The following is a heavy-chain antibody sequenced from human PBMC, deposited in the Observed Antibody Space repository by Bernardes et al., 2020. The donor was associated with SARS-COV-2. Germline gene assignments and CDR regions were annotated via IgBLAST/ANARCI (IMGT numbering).Heavy chain of an antibody. CDR2: IYYSGST. CDR1: GGSISSSSYY. V-gene: IGHV4-39*01. J-gene: IGHJ3*02. CDR3: ARRKGIAARLTVGGAFDI. Sequence: SETLSLTCTVSGGSISSSSYYWGWIRQPPGKGLEWIGSIYYSGSTYYNPSLKSRVTISVDTSKNQFSLKLSSVNAADTAVYYCARRKGIAARLTVGGAFDIWGQGTMVTVSS. D-gene: IGHD6-6*01.